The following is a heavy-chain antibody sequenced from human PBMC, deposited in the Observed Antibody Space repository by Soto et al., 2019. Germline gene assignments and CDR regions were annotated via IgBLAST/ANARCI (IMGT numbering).Heavy chain of an antibody. CDR3: AKDVAWELYYMDV. Sequence: GGSLRLSCAASGFTFDDYAMHWVRQAPGKGLEWVSGISWNSGSIGYADSVKGRFTISRDNAKNSLYLQMNSLRAEDTALYYCAKDVAWELYYMDVWGKGTTVTVSS. J-gene: IGHJ6*03. CDR2: ISWNSGSI. V-gene: IGHV3-9*01. CDR1: GFTFDDYA. D-gene: IGHD1-7*01.